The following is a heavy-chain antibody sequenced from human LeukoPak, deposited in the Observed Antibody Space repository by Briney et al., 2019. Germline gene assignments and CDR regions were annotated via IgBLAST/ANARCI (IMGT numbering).Heavy chain of an antibody. CDR3: ALGTSSSWSGDAFDI. J-gene: IGHJ3*02. Sequence: PGGSLRLSCAASGFTFSSYSMNWVRQAPGKGLEWVSSISSSSSYIYYADSVKGRFTISRGNAKNSLYLQMNSLGAEDTAVYYCALGTSSSWSGDAFDIWGQGTMVTVSS. CDR2: ISSSSSYI. CDR1: GFTFSSYS. V-gene: IGHV3-21*01. D-gene: IGHD6-13*01.